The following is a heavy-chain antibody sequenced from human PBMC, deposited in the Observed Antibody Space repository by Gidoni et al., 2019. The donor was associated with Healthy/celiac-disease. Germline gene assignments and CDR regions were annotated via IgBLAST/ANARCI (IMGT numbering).Heavy chain of an antibody. D-gene: IGHD3-3*01. CDR2: ISSSSSTI. CDR3: ARDGDFGVVIQHYYYYGMDV. CDR1: GFTFRSYS. J-gene: IGHJ6*02. V-gene: IGHV3-48*02. Sequence: EVQLVESGGGLVQPGGSRRLSCAASGFTFRSYSMNWVRQAPGKGLEWVSYISSSSSTIYYADSVKGRFTISRDNAKNSLYLQMNSLRDEDTAVYYCARDGDFGVVIQHYYYYGMDVWGQGTTVTVSS.